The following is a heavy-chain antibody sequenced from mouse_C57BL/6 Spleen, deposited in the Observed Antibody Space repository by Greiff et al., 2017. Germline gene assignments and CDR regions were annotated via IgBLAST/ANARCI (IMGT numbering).Heavy chain of an antibody. V-gene: IGHV5-4*03. D-gene: IGHD2-3*01. CDR2: ISDGGSYT. CDR1: GFTFSSYA. J-gene: IGHJ4*01. CDR3: ARVVTTGAMDY. Sequence: EVKVVESGGGLVKPGGSLKLSCAASGFTFSSYAMSWVRQTPEKRLEWVATISDGGSYTYYPDNVKGRFTISRDNAKNNLYLQMSHLKSEDTAMYYCARVVTTGAMDYGGQGTSVTVSS.